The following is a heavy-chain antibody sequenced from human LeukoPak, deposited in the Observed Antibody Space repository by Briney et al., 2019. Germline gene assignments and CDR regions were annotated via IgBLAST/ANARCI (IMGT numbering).Heavy chain of an antibody. J-gene: IGHJ6*03. V-gene: IGHV3-73*01. CDR2: IRSKANSYAT. CDR3: TYCSSTSCSLWEGYYMDV. D-gene: IGHD2-2*01. Sequence: GGSLRLSCAASGFTFSGSAMHWVRQASGKGLEWVGRIRSKANSYATAYAASVKGRFTISRDDSKNTAYLQMNSLKTEDTAVYYCTYCSSTSCSLWEGYYMDVWGKGTTVTVSS. CDR1: GFTFSGSA.